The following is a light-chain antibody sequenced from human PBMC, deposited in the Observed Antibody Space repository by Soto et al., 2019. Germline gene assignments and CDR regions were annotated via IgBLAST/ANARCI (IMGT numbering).Light chain of an antibody. CDR1: QTITNY. J-gene: IGKJ4*01. CDR3: QQSYNAPHT. V-gene: IGKV1-39*01. Sequence: DIQMTQSPSSLSASVGDRVTITCRASQTITNYLNWYQQQSGKAPKLLIYAADNLQSGVPSRFSGSGSGTDYTLTISSLQPEDFATYYCQQSYNAPHTFGEGTKVDLK. CDR2: AAD.